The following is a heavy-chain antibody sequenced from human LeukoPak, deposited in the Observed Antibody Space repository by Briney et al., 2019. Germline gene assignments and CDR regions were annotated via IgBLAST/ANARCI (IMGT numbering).Heavy chain of an antibody. J-gene: IGHJ4*02. Sequence: GGSLRLSCAASGFTFSTHWMTWVRQAPGKGLEWVANIKQDGSEKYYLDSVKGRFTISRDNAKNSLFLQMNSLRAEDTAMYYCATDSRSCRYWGQGTLVTVSS. CDR3: ATDSRSCRY. CDR1: GFTFSTHW. V-gene: IGHV3-7*03. CDR2: IKQDGSEK.